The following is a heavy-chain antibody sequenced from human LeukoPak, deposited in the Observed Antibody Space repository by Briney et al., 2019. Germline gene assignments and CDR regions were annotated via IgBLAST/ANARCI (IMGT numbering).Heavy chain of an antibody. V-gene: IGHV3-66*01. CDR1: GFTVSSNY. Sequence: HPGGSLRLSCAASGFTVSSNYMSWVRQAPGKGLEWVSVIYSGGSTYYADSVKGRFTISRDNSKNTLYLQMNSLRAEDTAVYYCARDIRLYYGSGSYFRYFDYWGQGTLVTVSS. D-gene: IGHD3-10*01. J-gene: IGHJ4*02. CDR2: IYSGGST. CDR3: ARDIRLYYGSGSYFRYFDY.